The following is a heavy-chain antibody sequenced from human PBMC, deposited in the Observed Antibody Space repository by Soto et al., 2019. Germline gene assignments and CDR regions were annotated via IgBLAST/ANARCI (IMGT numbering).Heavy chain of an antibody. J-gene: IGHJ5*02. D-gene: IGHD5-12*01. CDR2: ISIDGSNK. CDR1: GFTFNNYG. Sequence: GGSLRLSCVTSGFTFNNYGMHWVRQAPGKGLEWVALISIDGSNKYYADSVKGRFTISRDNSKNTLYLQMNSLRAEDTAVYYCARGVATIDPWGQGTLVTVSS. CDR3: ARGVATIDP. V-gene: IGHV3-30*03.